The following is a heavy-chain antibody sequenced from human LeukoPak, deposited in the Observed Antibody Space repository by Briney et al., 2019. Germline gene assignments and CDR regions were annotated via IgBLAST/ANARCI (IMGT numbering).Heavy chain of an antibody. Sequence: PGGSLRLSCAASGFTFSSYAMSWVRQAPGKGLEWVSVIYSGGSTYYADSVKGRFTISRDNSKNTLYLQMNSLRAEDTAVYYCARDSIYCSSTSCYEKPLDYWGQGTLVTVSS. D-gene: IGHD2-2*01. CDR3: ARDSIYCSSTSCYEKPLDY. V-gene: IGHV3-66*01. J-gene: IGHJ4*02. CDR1: GFTFSSYA. CDR2: IYSGGST.